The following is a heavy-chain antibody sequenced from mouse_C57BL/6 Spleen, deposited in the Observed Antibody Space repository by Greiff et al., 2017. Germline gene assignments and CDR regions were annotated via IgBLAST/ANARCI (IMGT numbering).Heavy chain of an antibody. Sequence: QVQLQQPGAELVKPGASVKMSCKASGYTFTSYWMHWVKQRPGQGLEWIGEIDPSDSYTNYNQKFKGKSTLTVDKSSSTAYMQLSSLTSEDSAVYYCARRDYGSSYFDYWGQGTTLTVSS. V-gene: IGHV1-69*01. D-gene: IGHD1-1*01. CDR3: ARRDYGSSYFDY. CDR2: IDPSDSYT. CDR1: GYTFTSYW. J-gene: IGHJ2*01.